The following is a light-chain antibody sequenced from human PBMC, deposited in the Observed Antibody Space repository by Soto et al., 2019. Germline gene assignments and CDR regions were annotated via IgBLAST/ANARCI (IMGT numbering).Light chain of an antibody. CDR1: QSISSW. CDR2: DAS. J-gene: IGKJ1*01. V-gene: IGKV1-5*01. CDR3: QQYNSYSWT. Sequence: DIPMTQSPSTLSASVGDRVTITCRASQSISSWLAWYQQKPGKAPKLLIYDASSLESGVPSRFSGSGSGTEFTPTISSLQPDDFATYYCQQYNSYSWTFGQGTKVEIK.